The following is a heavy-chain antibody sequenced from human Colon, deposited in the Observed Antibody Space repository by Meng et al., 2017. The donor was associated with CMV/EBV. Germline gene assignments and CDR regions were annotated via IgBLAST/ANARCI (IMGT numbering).Heavy chain of an antibody. D-gene: IGHD2-2*01. V-gene: IGHV4-4*01. CDR1: GGSISGRNW. J-gene: IGHJ6*02. CDR3: AKTVGFSTSAYEI. CDR2: ISDAAPT. Sequence: GSLRLSCGVSGGSISGRNWWSWVRQSPGKGLEWIAEISDAAPTNYNPSLMSRVTVTLDKPKNQFSLMLTSVTAADTAVYFCAKTVGFSTSAYEIWGQGTTVTVSS.